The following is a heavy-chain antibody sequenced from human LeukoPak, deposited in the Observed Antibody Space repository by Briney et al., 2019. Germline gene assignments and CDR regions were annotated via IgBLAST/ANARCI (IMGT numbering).Heavy chain of an antibody. J-gene: IGHJ3*01. V-gene: IGHV4-59*11. CDR2: ISYIGST. Sequence: PSETLSLTCTVSGDSLSSHYWSWIRQSPGKGLERIGYISYIGSTNYNPSLKSRVTISVDTSKNQFSLKLRSVTAADAAVYFCARDPTTVTKGLDLWGQGTVVTVSS. CDR1: GDSLSSHY. CDR3: ARDPTTVTKGLDL. D-gene: IGHD4-17*01.